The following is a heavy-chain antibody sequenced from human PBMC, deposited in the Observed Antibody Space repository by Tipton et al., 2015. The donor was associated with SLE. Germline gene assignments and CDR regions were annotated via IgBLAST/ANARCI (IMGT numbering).Heavy chain of an antibody. D-gene: IGHD3-3*01. CDR2: ISDSGSP. CDR1: TGSMKSFF. CDR3: ARGGAFWSGPTSYYYFFYYMDV. V-gene: IGHV4-59*12. J-gene: IGHJ6*03. Sequence: TLSLTCSLSTGSMKSFFWTWIRQSPEKGLEWIGEISDSGSPKYNPSFLSRAPMSADSSKNQFYLRLTSVTAADTAVYYCARGGAFWSGPTSYYYFFYYMDVWGKGTTVTVSS.